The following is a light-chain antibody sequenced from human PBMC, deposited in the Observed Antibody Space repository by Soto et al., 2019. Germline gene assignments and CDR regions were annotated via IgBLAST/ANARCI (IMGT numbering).Light chain of an antibody. CDR1: QSVTSNY. V-gene: IGKV3-20*01. J-gene: IGKJ1*01. CDR3: QQNGSSVTWT. CDR2: AAS. Sequence: EVVLTQSPGTVSLSPGERATLSCRASQSVTSNYLAWYQQKPGQAPRLLIYAASSRATGIPDRFSGSGSGTDFTLSISRLEPEDFAVYYCQQNGSSVTWTVGQGTKVEIK.